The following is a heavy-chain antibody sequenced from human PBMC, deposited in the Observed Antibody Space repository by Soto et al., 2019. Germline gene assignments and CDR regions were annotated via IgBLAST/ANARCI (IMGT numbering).Heavy chain of an antibody. CDR3: TTLGFPVAAPDYYYYGMDV. CDR2: IKSKTDGGTT. J-gene: IGHJ6*02. Sequence: GGSMRLSCAAAGFTFSNAWMNWVRPAPGKGLEWVGRIKSKTDGGTTDYAAPVKGRFTIPRDDSKNTLYLQMNSLKTEDTAVYYCTTLGFPVAAPDYYYYGMDVWGQGTTVTSP. CDR1: GFTFSNAW. D-gene: IGHD6-6*01. V-gene: IGHV3-15*07.